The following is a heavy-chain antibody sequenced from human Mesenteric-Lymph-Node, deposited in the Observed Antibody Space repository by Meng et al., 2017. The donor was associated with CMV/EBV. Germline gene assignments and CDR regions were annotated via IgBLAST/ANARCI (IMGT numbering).Heavy chain of an antibody. CDR3: ARYCSSTSCYTFDY. CDR2: ISSSGTTI. V-gene: IGHV3-11*04. J-gene: IGHJ4*02. D-gene: IGHD2-2*02. Sequence: GESLKISCAASGFTVSSNYMSWVRQAPGKGLEWVSFISSSGTTIYYADSVKGRFTISRDNAKNSLYLQMNSLRAEDTAVYYCARYCSSTSCYTFDYWGQGTLVTVSS. CDR1: GFTVSSNY.